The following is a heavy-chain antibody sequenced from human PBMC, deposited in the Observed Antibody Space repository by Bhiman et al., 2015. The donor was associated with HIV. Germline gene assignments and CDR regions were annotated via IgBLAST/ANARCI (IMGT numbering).Heavy chain of an antibody. CDR2: IYSGGAT. CDR3: AGGEWELSPAFDC. CDR1: DFSVSSNF. Sequence: EVQLVESGGGLIQPGGSLRLSCAASDFSVSSNFMSWVRQAPGKGLELVSVIYSGGATYYAGSVKGRFTISRDNLKNTLYLHMNSLRAEDTAVYYCAGGEWELSPAFDCWGQGTLVTVSS. V-gene: IGHV3-53*01. D-gene: IGHD1-26*01. J-gene: IGHJ4*02.